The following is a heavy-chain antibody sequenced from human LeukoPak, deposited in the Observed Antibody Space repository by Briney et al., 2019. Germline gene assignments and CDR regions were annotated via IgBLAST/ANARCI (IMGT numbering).Heavy chain of an antibody. V-gene: IGHV3-30*18. CDR3: AKDRTAGYDGLVDY. CDR1: GFTFSSYA. CDR2: MSYDVRDK. Sequence: PGRSLRLSCAASGFTFSSYAMHWVRQAPGKGLEWVAVMSYDVRDKYYADSVKARFTISRDNSKNTLYLQMSSLRTEDTAVYYCAKDRTAGYDGLVDYWGQGTLVTVSS. J-gene: IGHJ4*02. D-gene: IGHD5-12*01.